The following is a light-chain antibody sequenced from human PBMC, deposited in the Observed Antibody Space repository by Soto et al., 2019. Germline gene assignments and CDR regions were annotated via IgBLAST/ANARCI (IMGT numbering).Light chain of an antibody. J-gene: IGKJ1*01. CDR1: QAIRTA. CDR2: AAS. CDR3: LLDFRYFWA. V-gene: IGKV1-6*01. Sequence: AIQLTQSPSSLSASVGDRVTITCRAGQAIRTALGWYQQKPGKVPKLLIYAASTLQSGVPSRFSGSGSGTDFTLTISSLQPEDFATYYCLLDFRYFWAFGQGTRWIS.